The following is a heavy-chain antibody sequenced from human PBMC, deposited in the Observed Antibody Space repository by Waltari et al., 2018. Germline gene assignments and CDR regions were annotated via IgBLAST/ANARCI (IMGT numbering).Heavy chain of an antibody. CDR2: IYYSGRT. CDR3: AGDLGGGAFDI. CDR1: GGSISSYY. Sequence: QVQLQESGPGLVKPSETLSLTCTVSGGSISSYYWSWIRQPPGKGLEWIGYIYYSGRTNYTPSLKSRVTISVDTSKNQVSLKLSSVTAADTAVYYGAGDLGGGAFDIWGQGTMVTVSS. J-gene: IGHJ3*02. D-gene: IGHD3-16*01. V-gene: IGHV4-59*01.